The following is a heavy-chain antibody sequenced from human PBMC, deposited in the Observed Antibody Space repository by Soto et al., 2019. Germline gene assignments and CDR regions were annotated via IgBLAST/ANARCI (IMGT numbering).Heavy chain of an antibody. J-gene: IGHJ6*03. V-gene: IGHV4-59*01. CDR3: ASVVVVAATYYMDV. Sequence: SETLSLTCTVSGGSISSYYWSWIRQPPGKGLEWIGYIYYSGSTNYNPSLKSRVTISVDTSKNQFSLKLSSVTAADTAVYYCASVVVVAATYYMDVWGKGTTVTVSS. CDR2: IYYSGST. D-gene: IGHD2-15*01. CDR1: GGSISSYY.